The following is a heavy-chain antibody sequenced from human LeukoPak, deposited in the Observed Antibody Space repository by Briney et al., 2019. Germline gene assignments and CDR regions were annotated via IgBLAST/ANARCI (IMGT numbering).Heavy chain of an antibody. J-gene: IGHJ3*02. CDR1: GGSISSSSYY. CDR3: ARRHLDAFDI. Sequence: SETLSLTCTVSGGSISSSSYYWGWIRQPPGKGLEWIGSIYYSGGTYYNPSLKSRVTISVDTSKNQFSLKLTSVTAADTAVYYCARRHLDAFDIWGQGTMVTVSS. V-gene: IGHV4-39*07. CDR2: IYYSGGT.